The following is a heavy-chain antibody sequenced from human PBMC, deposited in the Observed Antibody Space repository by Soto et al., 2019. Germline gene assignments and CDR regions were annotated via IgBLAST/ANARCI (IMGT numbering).Heavy chain of an antibody. J-gene: IGHJ4*02. CDR1: GFTFSNAW. CDR2: IKSKTDGGTT. V-gene: IGHV3-15*01. CDR3: TTDYYSYYYDSSGYYPFDY. D-gene: IGHD3-22*01. Sequence: GGSLRLSCAASGFTFSNAWMIWVRHAPGKGLEWVGRIKSKTDGGTTDYAAPVKGRFTISRDDSKNTLYLQMNSLKTEDTAVYYCTTDYYSYYYDSSGYYPFDYWGQGTLVTVSS.